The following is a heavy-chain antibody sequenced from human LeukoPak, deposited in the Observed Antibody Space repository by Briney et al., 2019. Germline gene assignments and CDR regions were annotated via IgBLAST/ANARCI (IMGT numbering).Heavy chain of an antibody. J-gene: IGHJ4*02. CDR3: ARGAASNSSPVDY. CDR2: INPNSGGT. V-gene: IGHV1-2*02. CDR1: GYTFTGYY. D-gene: IGHD6-6*01. Sequence: PGASVKASCKASGYTFTGYYMHWVRQAPGQGLEWMGWINPNSGGTNYAQKFQGRVTMTRDTSISTAYMELSRLRSDDTAVYYCARGAASNSSPVDYWGQGTLVTVSS.